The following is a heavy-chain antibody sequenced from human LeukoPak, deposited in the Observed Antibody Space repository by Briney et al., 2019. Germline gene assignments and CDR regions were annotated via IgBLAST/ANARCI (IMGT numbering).Heavy chain of an antibody. CDR3: AREEHYRRYFAL. CDR2: ISGSGGST. J-gene: IGHJ2*01. Sequence: GGSLRLSCAASGFTFSSYAMSWVRQAPGKGLEWVSAISGSGGSTYYADSVKGRFTISRDNSKNTLYLQMNTLRAQDTAVYFCAREEHYRRYFALWGRGTLVTVSS. D-gene: IGHD3-16*02. V-gene: IGHV3-23*01. CDR1: GFTFSSYA.